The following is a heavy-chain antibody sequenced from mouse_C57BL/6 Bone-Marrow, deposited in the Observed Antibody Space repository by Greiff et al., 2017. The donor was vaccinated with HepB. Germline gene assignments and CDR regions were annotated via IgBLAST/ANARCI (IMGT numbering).Heavy chain of an antibody. CDR3: AREGDTTVVAFRYFDV. D-gene: IGHD1-1*01. Sequence: VKLQESGAELVRPGTSVKVSCKASGYAFTNYLIEWVKQRPGQGLEWIGVINPGSGGTNYNEKFKGKATLTADKSASTAYMQRSSLTSEDSAVYFCAREGDTTVVAFRYFDVWGTGTTVTVSS. J-gene: IGHJ1*03. CDR1: GYAFTNYL. V-gene: IGHV1-54*01. CDR2: INPGSGGT.